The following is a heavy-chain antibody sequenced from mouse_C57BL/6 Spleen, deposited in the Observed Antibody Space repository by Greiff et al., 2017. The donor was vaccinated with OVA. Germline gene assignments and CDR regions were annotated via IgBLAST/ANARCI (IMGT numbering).Heavy chain of an antibody. D-gene: IGHD2-4*01. Sequence: EVKLMESGGDLVKPGGSLKLSCAASGFTFSSYGMSWVRQTPDKRLEWVATISSGGSYTYYPDSVKGRFTISRDNAKNTLYLQMSSLKSEDTAMYYCARRGTMITDYYAMDYWGQGTSGTVSS. CDR1: GFTFSSYG. CDR2: ISSGGSYT. CDR3: ARRGTMITDYYAMDY. J-gene: IGHJ4*01. V-gene: IGHV5-6*02.